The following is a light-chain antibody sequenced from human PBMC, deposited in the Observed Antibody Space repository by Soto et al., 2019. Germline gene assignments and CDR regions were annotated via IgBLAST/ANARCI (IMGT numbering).Light chain of an antibody. CDR3: QHYNSYSEA. CDR1: QTISSW. J-gene: IGKJ1*01. CDR2: KAS. Sequence: DIQMTQSPSTLSGSVGDRVTITCRASQTISSWLAWYQQKPGKAPKLLIYKASTLKSGVPSRFSGSGSGTEFTLTITRLQPDDFATSYCQHYNSYSEAFRHGTKV. V-gene: IGKV1-5*03.